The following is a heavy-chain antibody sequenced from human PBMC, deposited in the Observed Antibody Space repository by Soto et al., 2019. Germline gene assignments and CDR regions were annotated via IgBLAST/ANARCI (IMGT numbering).Heavy chain of an antibody. CDR2: IIPIFGTP. CDR3: ARGPWRGWLRDYYYYYGMDV. J-gene: IGHJ6*02. D-gene: IGHD5-12*01. Sequence: GASVKVPCKASGGTFSNYAVSWVRQAPGQGLEWMGGIIPIFGTPNNAQKFQGRVTITADESTSTAYMELNSLRSEDTAVYYCARGPWRGWLRDYYYYYGMDVWGQGTTVTVSS. CDR1: GGTFSNYA. V-gene: IGHV1-69*13.